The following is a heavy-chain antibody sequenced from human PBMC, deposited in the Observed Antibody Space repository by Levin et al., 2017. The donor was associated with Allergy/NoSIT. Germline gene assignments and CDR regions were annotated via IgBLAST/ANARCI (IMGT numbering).Heavy chain of an antibody. CDR2: ISYDGSNK. Sequence: GGSLRLSCAASGFTFSSYAMHWVRQAPGKGLEWVAVISYDGSNKYYADSVKGRFTISRDNSKNTLYLQMNSLRAEDTAVYYCARDATRGGLRYFDWLSGGGMDVWGQGTTVTVSS. CDR1: GFTFSSYA. V-gene: IGHV3-30*04. CDR3: ARDATRGGLRYFDWLSGGGMDV. D-gene: IGHD3-9*01. J-gene: IGHJ6*02.